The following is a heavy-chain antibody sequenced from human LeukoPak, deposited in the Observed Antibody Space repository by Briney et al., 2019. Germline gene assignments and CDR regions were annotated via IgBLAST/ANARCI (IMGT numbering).Heavy chain of an antibody. V-gene: IGHV3-11*04. Sequence: GGSLRLSCEVSGFTSGDYYMSWSRQAPGKGLEWISYISGSSSTIYYADSVKGRFTISRDNGKNTVSLQMDSLRVDDTGVYYCARGFLQLTPYYFDYWGQGTLVTVSS. J-gene: IGHJ4*02. CDR1: GFTSGDYY. D-gene: IGHD5-18*01. CDR3: ARGFLQLTPYYFDY. CDR2: ISGSSSTI.